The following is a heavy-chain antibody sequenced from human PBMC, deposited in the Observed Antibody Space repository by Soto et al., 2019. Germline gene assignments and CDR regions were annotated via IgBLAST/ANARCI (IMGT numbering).Heavy chain of an antibody. CDR2: IIPILGIA. J-gene: IGHJ5*02. CDR3: ASCTWEAEAFSWFDP. Sequence: QVQLVQSGAEVKKPGSSVKVSCKASGGTFSSYTISWVRQAPGQGLEWMGRIIPILGIANYAQKFQGRVTITADKSTSKAYMELSSLRSEDTAVYYCASCTWEAEAFSWFDPWGQGTLVTVSS. CDR1: GGTFSSYT. V-gene: IGHV1-69*02. D-gene: IGHD3-3*02.